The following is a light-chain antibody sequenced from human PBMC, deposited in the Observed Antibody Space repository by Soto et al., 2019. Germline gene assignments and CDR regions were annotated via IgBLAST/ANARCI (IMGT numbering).Light chain of an antibody. V-gene: IGKV3-20*01. CDR1: QTISSSF. J-gene: IGKJ3*01. CDR2: RAS. Sequence: EIVLTQSPGTLSLSPGERATLSCRASQTISSSFLAWYQQKPGQAPRLLIYRASRRAPGIPDRFSGSGSWTDFTLSISRLEPEDFVVYYCHQFGSSPLDTFGPGTKVEIK. CDR3: HQFGSSPLDT.